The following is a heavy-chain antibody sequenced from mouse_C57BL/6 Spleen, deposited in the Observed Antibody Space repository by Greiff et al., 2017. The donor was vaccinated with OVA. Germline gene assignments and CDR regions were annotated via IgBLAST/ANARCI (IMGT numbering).Heavy chain of an antibody. Sequence: EVKLMESGGGLVQPGGSLKLSCAASGFTFSDYYMYWVRQTPEKRLEWVAYISNGGGSTYYPDTVKGRFTISRDNAKNTLSLQMSRLKSEDTAMYYCARHQLGLWYFDVWGTGTTVTVSS. J-gene: IGHJ1*03. CDR2: ISNGGGST. CDR3: ARHQLGLWYFDV. CDR1: GFTFSDYY. V-gene: IGHV5-12*01. D-gene: IGHD4-1*02.